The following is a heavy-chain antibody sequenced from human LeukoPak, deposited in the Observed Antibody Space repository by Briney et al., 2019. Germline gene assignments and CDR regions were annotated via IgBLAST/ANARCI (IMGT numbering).Heavy chain of an antibody. CDR1: GFTFSSYG. D-gene: IGHD1-26*01. CDR3: AKARSTQSYPLNLIDS. Sequence: PGGSLRLSCVPSGFTFSSYGMHWVRQAPGKGLEWVALISYDGSNEYYADSVKGRFTISRDNSKNTLYPQMDSLRAEDTAVYYCAKARSTQSYPLNLIDSWGQGTLVTVSS. CDR2: ISYDGSNE. V-gene: IGHV3-30*18. J-gene: IGHJ4*02.